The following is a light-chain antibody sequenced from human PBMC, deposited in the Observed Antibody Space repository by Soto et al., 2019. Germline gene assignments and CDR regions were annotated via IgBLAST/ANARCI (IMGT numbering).Light chain of an antibody. J-gene: IGLJ2*01. V-gene: IGLV2-14*01. CDR1: SSDVGGYNY. Sequence: QSALTQPASVSGSPGQSITISCTGTSSDVGGYNYVSWYQQHPGKAPKLMIYEVSNRPSGVSNRFSGSKSGNTASLTISGLQAEDEADYYCNSYTGSSTLVFGGGTKLTVL. CDR2: EVS. CDR3: NSYTGSSTLV.